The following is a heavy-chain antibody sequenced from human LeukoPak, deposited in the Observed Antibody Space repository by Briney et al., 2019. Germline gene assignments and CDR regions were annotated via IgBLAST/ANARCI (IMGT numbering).Heavy chain of an antibody. CDR1: GGSVSSSSYY. CDR3: ASQPSYCSSTSCYAIWFDP. Sequence: PSETLSLTCTVSGGSVSSSSYYWGWIRQPPGKGLEWIGSIYYSGSTYYNPSLKSRVTISVGTSKNQFSLKLSSVTAADTAVYYCASQPSYCSSTSCYAIWFDPWGQGTLVTVSS. J-gene: IGHJ5*02. CDR2: IYYSGST. V-gene: IGHV4-39*01. D-gene: IGHD2-2*01.